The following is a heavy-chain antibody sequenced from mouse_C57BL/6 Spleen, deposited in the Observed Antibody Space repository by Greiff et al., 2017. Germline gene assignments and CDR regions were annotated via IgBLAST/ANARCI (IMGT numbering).Heavy chain of an antibody. V-gene: IGHV2-2*01. CDR1: GFSLTSYG. Sequence: VHLVESGPGLVQPSQSLSITCTVSGFSLTSYGVHWVRQSPGKGLEWLGVIWSGGSTDYNAAFISRLSISKDNSKSQVFFKMNSLQADDTAIYYCARDYDYDVAYWGQGTLVTVSA. D-gene: IGHD2-4*01. J-gene: IGHJ3*01. CDR2: IWSGGST. CDR3: ARDYDYDVAY.